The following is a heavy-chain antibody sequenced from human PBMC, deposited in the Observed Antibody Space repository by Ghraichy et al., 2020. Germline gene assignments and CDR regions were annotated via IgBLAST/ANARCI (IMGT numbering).Heavy chain of an antibody. V-gene: IGHV3-11*04. CDR1: GFTFSDYY. CDR3: ARDLPHAATIFGVVQLGLGDDAFDI. D-gene: IGHD3-3*01. CDR2: ISSSGSTI. J-gene: IGHJ3*02. Sequence: GGSLRLSCAASGFTFSDYYMSWIRQAPGKGLEWVSYISSSGSTIYYADSVKGRFTISRDNAKNSLYLQMNSLRAEDTAVYYCARDLPHAATIFGVVQLGLGDDAFDIWGQGTMVTVSS.